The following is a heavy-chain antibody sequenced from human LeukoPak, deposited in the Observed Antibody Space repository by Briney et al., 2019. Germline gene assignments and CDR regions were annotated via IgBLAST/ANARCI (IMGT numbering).Heavy chain of an antibody. CDR1: GGSISSGGYY. J-gene: IGHJ4*02. Sequence: SETLSLTCIVSGGSISSGGYYWSWIRQHPGTGLEWIGYIYYSGSTYYNPSLKSRVTISVDTSKNQFSLKLSSVTAADTAVYYCARDLYGSGIWGQGTLVTVSS. V-gene: IGHV4-31*03. CDR2: IYYSGST. CDR3: ARDLYGSGI. D-gene: IGHD3-10*01.